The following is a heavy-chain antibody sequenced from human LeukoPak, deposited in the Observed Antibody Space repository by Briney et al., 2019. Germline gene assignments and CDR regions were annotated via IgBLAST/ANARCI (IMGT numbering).Heavy chain of an antibody. J-gene: IGHJ5*02. Sequence: ASETLSLTCAVSGCSISSGYYWGWIRQPPGKGLEWIGSIYHSGSTYYNPSLKSRVTISVDTSKNQFSLKLSSVTAADTAVYYCARRYSSSWYALNWFDPWGQGTLVTVSS. CDR1: GCSISSGYY. D-gene: IGHD6-13*01. V-gene: IGHV4-38-2*01. CDR3: ARRYSSSWYALNWFDP. CDR2: IYHSGST.